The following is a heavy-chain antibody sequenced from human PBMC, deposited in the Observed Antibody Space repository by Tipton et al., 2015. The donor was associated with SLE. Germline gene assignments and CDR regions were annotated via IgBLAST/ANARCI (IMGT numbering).Heavy chain of an antibody. Sequence: TLSLTCTVSGGSISSSSYYWGWIRQPPGKGLEWIGSIYYSGSTYYNPSLKSRVTISVDTSKNQFSLKLSSVTAADTAVYYCARDGAQAFDYWGQGTLVTVSS. J-gene: IGHJ4*02. V-gene: IGHV4-39*07. CDR1: GGSISSSSYY. CDR2: IYYSGST. CDR3: ARDGAQAFDY.